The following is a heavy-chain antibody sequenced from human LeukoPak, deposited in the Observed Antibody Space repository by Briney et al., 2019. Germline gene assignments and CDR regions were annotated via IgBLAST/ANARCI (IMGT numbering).Heavy chain of an antibody. Sequence: AGGSLRLSCAASGFTFSNHWMHWVRQAPGKGLMCVSRINRGGSRTDYADSVKGRFTISRDDAKNTLYLQLNSLRAEDTAVYFCARGGSDTAMAHDYWGQGTLVTVSS. CDR2: INRGGSRT. CDR1: GFTFSNHW. CDR3: ARGGSDTAMAHDY. V-gene: IGHV3-74*01. D-gene: IGHD5-18*01. J-gene: IGHJ4*02.